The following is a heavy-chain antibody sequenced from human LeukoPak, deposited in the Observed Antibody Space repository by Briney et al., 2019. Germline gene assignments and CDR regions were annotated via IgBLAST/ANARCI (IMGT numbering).Heavy chain of an antibody. J-gene: IGHJ3*02. CDR1: AYSISSGYY. D-gene: IGHD4-11*01. Sequence: SETLSLTCSVSAYSISSGYYWGWIRQPPGKGLEWIGGIYYSGSTYYNPSLKSRVTISVDTSKNQFSLKLNSVTAADTAVYYCARHRPRGPVTNDAFDIWGQGTMVTVSS. V-gene: IGHV4-38-2*02. CDR2: IYYSGST. CDR3: ARHRPRGPVTNDAFDI.